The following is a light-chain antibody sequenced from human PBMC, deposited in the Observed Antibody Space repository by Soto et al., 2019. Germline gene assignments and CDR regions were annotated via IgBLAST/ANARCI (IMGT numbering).Light chain of an antibody. CDR1: QSINNY. V-gene: IGKV1-39*01. J-gene: IGKJ5*01. CDR3: LVLERSLT. CDR2: AAS. Sequence: SSPAVAVAVKETITCRASQSINNYLKWYQQKPGKAPKLLIYAASSLQSGVPLRFRGIGSGTDRTLNMTTVQLDLFTRSSDLVLERSLTLGQGTRLEIK.